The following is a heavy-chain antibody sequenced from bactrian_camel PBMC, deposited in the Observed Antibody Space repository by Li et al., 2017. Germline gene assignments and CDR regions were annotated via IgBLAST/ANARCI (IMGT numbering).Heavy chain of an antibody. D-gene: IGHD3*01. J-gene: IGHJ4*01. CDR3: TKDRSYGTRNWVQST. CDR1: GNTRNTHC. V-gene: IGHV3S53*01. CDR2: VDGTGNT. Sequence: QVQLVESGGGSVQTGGSLRLSCAFSGNTRNTHCMAWFRQAPGKEREGVAFVDGTGNTAVADSVKGRFTISADTAKNTVYLQMNSLKPEDTAMYYCTKDRSYGTRNWVQSTRGQGTQVTVS.